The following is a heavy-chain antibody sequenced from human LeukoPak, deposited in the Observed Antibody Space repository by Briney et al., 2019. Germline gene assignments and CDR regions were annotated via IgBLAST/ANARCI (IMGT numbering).Heavy chain of an antibody. D-gene: IGHD3-16*01. Sequence: GGSLRPSCAVSGFTVSSNYMSWVRQAPGKGLEWVSVIYSGGSTYYADSVKGRFTISRDNSKNTLYLQMNSLRAEDTAVYYCARDDGQGGPFDYWGQGTLVTVSS. CDR3: ARDDGQGGPFDY. CDR2: IYSGGST. V-gene: IGHV3-53*01. J-gene: IGHJ4*02. CDR1: GFTVSSNY.